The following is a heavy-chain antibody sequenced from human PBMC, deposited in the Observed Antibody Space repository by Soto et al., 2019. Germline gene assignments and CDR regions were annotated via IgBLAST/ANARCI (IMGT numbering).Heavy chain of an antibody. CDR3: ARGGGGYRFDY. CDR1: GTSFTTYY. D-gene: IGHD3-16*02. V-gene: IGHV4-59*01. Sequence: QVQLQESGPGLVKPSETLSLTCSVSGTSFTTYYWSWIRQPPGKGLEWIGYIFYSGHLKYNPSLKGPVPRPVDPSKNQAPLKLGLVGAADTAVFYGARGGGGYRFDYWGQGTLVTVSS. J-gene: IGHJ4*02. CDR2: IFYSGHL.